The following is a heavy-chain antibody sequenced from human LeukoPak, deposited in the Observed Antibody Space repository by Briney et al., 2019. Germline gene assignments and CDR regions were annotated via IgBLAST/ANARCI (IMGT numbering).Heavy chain of an antibody. V-gene: IGHV5-51*01. CDR2: IYPGDSDT. CDR3: ARQLHDYGGNYQDAFDI. Sequence: GESLKTSCKASGFSFTNYWIGWVRQMPGKGLEWMGIIYPGDSDTRYSPSFQGQVTISADKSISTAYLQWSSLKASDTAMYYCARQLHDYGGNYQDAFDIWGQGTMVTVSS. D-gene: IGHD4-23*01. CDR1: GFSFTNYW. J-gene: IGHJ3*02.